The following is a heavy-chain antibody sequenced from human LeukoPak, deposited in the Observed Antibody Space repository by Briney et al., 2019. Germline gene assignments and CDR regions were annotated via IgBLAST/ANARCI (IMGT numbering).Heavy chain of an antibody. CDR1: GGSFSGYY. CDR2: IYHSGST. CDR3: ARVPGIAVAGKFDP. D-gene: IGHD6-19*01. Sequence: PSETLSLTCAVYGGSFSGYYWSWIRQPPGKGLEWIGYIYHSGSTYYNPSLKSRVTIPVDRSKNQFSLKLSSVTAADTAVYYCARVPGIAVAGKFDPWGQGTLVTVSS. J-gene: IGHJ5*02. V-gene: IGHV4-34*01.